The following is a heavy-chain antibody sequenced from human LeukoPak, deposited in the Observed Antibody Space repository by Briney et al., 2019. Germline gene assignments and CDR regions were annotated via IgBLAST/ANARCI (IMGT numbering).Heavy chain of an antibody. CDR1: GGSFSGYY. Sequence: SDPLSLTCAVCGGSFSGYYWSWIRQPPGKGLEWIGEINHSGSTNYCPSLKSRVTISVDTSKNQFSLKLSSVTAADTAVYYCARVGGKATTHFAYWGQGTLVTVSS. CDR2: INHSGST. CDR3: ARVGGKATTHFAY. V-gene: IGHV4-34*01. J-gene: IGHJ4*02. D-gene: IGHD5-24*01.